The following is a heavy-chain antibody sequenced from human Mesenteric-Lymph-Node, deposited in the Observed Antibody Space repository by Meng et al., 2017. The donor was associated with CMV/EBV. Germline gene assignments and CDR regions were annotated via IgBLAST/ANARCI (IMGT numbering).Heavy chain of an antibody. CDR3: ARERAPKMENDY. CDR2: ISHDGSEK. Sequence: GGPLRLSCAASGFTFSDYPMHWARQAPAKGLEWLAVISHDGSEKYYPDSVKGRFTISRDNAGNTLYLQMNSLRIEDTAVYYCARERAPKMENDYWGQGTLVTVSS. J-gene: IGHJ4*02. D-gene: IGHD5-24*01. V-gene: IGHV3-30*04. CDR1: GFTFSDYP.